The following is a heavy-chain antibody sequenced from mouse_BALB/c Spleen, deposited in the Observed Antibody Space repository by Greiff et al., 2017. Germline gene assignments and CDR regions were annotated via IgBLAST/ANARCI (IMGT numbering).Heavy chain of an antibody. CDR2: ISYDGSN. V-gene: IGHV3-6*02. D-gene: IGHD2-4*01. CDR3: ASLYDYDTWFAY. Sequence: DVKLVESGPGLVKPSQSLSLTCSVTGYSITSGYYWNWIRQFPGNKLEWMGYISYDGSNNYNPSLKNRISITRDTSKNQFFLKLNSVTTEDTATYYCASLYDYDTWFAYWGQGTLVTVSA. CDR1: GYSITSGYY. J-gene: IGHJ3*01.